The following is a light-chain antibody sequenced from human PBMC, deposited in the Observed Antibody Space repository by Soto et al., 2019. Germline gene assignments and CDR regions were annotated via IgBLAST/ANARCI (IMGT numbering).Light chain of an antibody. CDR3: QQYHSTPQT. V-gene: IGKV4-1*01. Sequence: DIVMTQSPDSLAVSLGERATINCKSSQSVLYSSNNKNYLAWYQQKPGQPPKLLIYWASTRESGVPDRFSGSGSGTDFTLTISSLQAEDVADYYCQQYHSTPQTFGQGPKVEIK. CDR1: QSVLYSSNNKNY. J-gene: IGKJ1*01. CDR2: WAS.